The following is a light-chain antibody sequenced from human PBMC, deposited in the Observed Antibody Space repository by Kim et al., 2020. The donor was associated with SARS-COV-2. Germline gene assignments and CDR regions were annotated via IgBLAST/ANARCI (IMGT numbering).Light chain of an antibody. V-gene: IGLV2-23*01. J-gene: IGLJ1*01. CDR2: EAN. Sequence: QSITSSCTGTNNDIGSYNLVSWYQQYPKKAPKLLIYEANQRPSGISDRFSASKSGNTASLTISGLQTEDEAAYYCFSYAGRSTGYAFGTGTKVTVL. CDR1: NNDIGSYNL. CDR3: FSYAGRSTGYA.